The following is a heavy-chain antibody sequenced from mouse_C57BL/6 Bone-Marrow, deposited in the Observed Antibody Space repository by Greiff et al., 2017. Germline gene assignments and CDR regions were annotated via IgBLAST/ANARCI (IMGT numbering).Heavy chain of an antibody. D-gene: IGHD2-12*01. CDR1: GFNIKDYY. CDR3: TYSSSSWFAY. V-gene: IGHV14-1*01. Sequence: VQLQQSGAELVRPGASVKLSCTASGFNIKDYYMHWVKQRPEQGLEWIGRIDPEDGDTEYAPKFKGKATLTADTSSNTAYLQLSRLTSEDTAVYYGTYSSSSWFAYWGQGTLVTVSA. J-gene: IGHJ3*01. CDR2: IDPEDGDT.